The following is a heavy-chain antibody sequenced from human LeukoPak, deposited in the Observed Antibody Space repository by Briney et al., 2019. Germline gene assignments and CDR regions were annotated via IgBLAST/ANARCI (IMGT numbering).Heavy chain of an antibody. Sequence: GGSLRLSCAASGFTFSSYAMTWVRQTPGKGLEWVAAISGGGGSTYYADSVKGRLTISRDNSKNTLYLQMDSLRVEDTAVYYCARISSILHYYGSGTFHSDWGQGTLVTVSS. CDR3: ARISSILHYYGSGTFHSD. CDR2: ISGGGGST. V-gene: IGHV3-23*01. CDR1: GFTFSSYA. D-gene: IGHD3-10*01. J-gene: IGHJ1*01.